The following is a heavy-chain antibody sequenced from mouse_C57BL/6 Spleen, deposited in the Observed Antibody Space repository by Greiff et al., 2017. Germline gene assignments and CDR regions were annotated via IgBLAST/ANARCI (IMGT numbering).Heavy chain of an antibody. V-gene: IGHV1-22*01. D-gene: IGHD1-1*01. J-gene: IGHJ1*03. CDR3: AFITTVVSYWYFDV. Sequence: VQLKQSGPELVKPGASVKMSCKASGYTFTDYNMHWVKQSHGKSLEWIGYINPNNGGTSYNQKFKGKATLTVNKSSSTAYMELRSLTSEDSAVYYCAFITTVVSYWYFDVWGTGTTVTVSS. CDR1: GYTFTDYN. CDR2: INPNNGGT.